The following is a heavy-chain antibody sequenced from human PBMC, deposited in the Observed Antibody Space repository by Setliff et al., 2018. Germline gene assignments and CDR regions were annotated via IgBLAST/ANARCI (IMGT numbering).Heavy chain of an antibody. V-gene: IGHV7-4-1*02. D-gene: IGHD3-10*01. J-gene: IGHJ6*03. Sequence: ASVKVSCKASGYSFTTYAIGWMRQAPGQGLEWMGWINTNTGNPSNAQGFTGRFVLSLDTSVSTAYLQISGLKAEDTAVYYCARASRFGTIKYRGDYYMDVWGKGTTVTVSS. CDR1: GYSFTTYA. CDR3: ARASRFGTIKYRGDYYMDV. CDR2: INTNTGNP.